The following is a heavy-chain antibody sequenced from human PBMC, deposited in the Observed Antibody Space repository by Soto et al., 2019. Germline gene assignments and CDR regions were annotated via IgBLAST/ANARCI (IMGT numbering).Heavy chain of an antibody. J-gene: IGHJ4*02. V-gene: IGHV1-18*01. D-gene: IGHD3-10*02. CDR1: GYTFTSYG. CDR3: AKSLGPCVEGMFLRTHFDS. CDR2: ITAYSGET. Sequence: QIQLVQSGAEVKKPGASVKVSCQTSGYTFTSYGTNRVRQAPGQGLEWMGWITAYSGETHIAKKYQGRVTLTTDISTTTAFLEMKSLTSDDTAVYYCAKSLGPCVEGMFLRTHFDSWGQGTLVTVSS.